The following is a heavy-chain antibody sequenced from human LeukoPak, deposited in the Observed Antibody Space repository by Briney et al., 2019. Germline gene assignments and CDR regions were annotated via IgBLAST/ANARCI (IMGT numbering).Heavy chain of an antibody. CDR2: IRSKANSYAT. CDR3: TRQAILADDDY. D-gene: IGHD3-3*01. J-gene: IGHJ4*02. Sequence: GGSLRLSCAASGFTFSGSAMHWVRQASGKGLEWVGRIRSKANSYATAYAASVKGRFTISRDDSKNTAYLQMNSLKTEDTAVYYCTRQAILADDDYWGQGTLVTVSS. CDR1: GFTFSGSA. V-gene: IGHV3-73*01.